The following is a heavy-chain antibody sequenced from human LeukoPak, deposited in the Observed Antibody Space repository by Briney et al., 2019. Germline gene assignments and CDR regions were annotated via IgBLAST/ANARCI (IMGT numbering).Heavy chain of an antibody. V-gene: IGHV3-23*01. D-gene: IGHD2-8*02. CDR2: IFPSGGEI. CDR1: GFTFSSYT. CDR3: ATYRQVLLPFES. J-gene: IGHJ4*02. Sequence: GGSLRLSCAASGFTFSSYTMNWVRQAPGKGLEWVSSIFPSGGEIHYADSVRGRFTISRDNSKSTLSLQMNSLRAEDTAIYYCATYRQVLLPFESWGQGTLVTVSS.